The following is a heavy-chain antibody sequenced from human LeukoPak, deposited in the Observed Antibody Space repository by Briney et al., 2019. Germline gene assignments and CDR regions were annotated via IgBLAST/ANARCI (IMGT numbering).Heavy chain of an antibody. Sequence: SETLSLTCTVSGGSISSYYWSWIRQPAGKGLEWIGRIYISGSTNYNPSLKSRVTMSVDTSKNQFSLKPSSVTAADTAVYYCARDRVDYGDSTGAYYFDCWGQGTLVTVSS. CDR3: ARDRVDYGDSTGAYYFDC. CDR1: GGSISSYY. J-gene: IGHJ4*02. CDR2: IYISGST. D-gene: IGHD4-17*01. V-gene: IGHV4-4*07.